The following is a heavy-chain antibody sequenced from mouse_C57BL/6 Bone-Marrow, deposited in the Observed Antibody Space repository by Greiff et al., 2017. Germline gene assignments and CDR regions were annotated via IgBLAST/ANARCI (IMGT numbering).Heavy chain of an antibody. CDR2: IDPSASYT. J-gene: IGHJ1*03. Sequence: VQLQQPGAELVMPGASVKLSCKASGYTFTSYWMHWVKQRPGQGLEWIGEIDPSASYTNYNQKFKGKSTLTVDKSSSTAYMQLSSLTSEDSAVYYCAPLRGDWYFDVWGTGTTVTVSS. V-gene: IGHV1-69*01. CDR1: GYTFTSYW. D-gene: IGHD2-4*01. CDR3: APLRGDWYFDV.